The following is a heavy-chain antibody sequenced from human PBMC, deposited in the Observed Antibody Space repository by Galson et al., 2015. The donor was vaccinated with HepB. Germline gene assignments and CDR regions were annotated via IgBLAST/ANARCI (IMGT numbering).Heavy chain of an antibody. Sequence: SVKVSCKASGGTFSSYTISWVRQAPGQGLEWMGRIIPILGIANYAQKFQGRVTITADKSTSTAYMELSSLRSEDTAVYYCARAGSYYDSSGYSDFDYWGQGTLATVSS. V-gene: IGHV1-69*02. CDR1: GGTFSSYT. D-gene: IGHD3-22*01. CDR3: ARAGSYYDSSGYSDFDY. CDR2: IIPILGIA. J-gene: IGHJ4*02.